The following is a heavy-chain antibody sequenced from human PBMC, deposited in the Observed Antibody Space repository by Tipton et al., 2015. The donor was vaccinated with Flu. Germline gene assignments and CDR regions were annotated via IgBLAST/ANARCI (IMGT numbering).Heavy chain of an antibody. CDR1: GGSISSYY. CDR2: IYYSGST. V-gene: IGHV4-59*08. D-gene: IGHD3-10*01. CDR3: ARHAKTGIDY. J-gene: IGHJ4*02. Sequence: GLVKPSETLSLTCTVSGGSISSYYWSWIRQPPGKGLEWIGYIYYSGSTNYNPPLKSRVTISVDTSKNQFSLKLSSVTAADTAVYYCARHAKTGIDYWGQGTLVTVSS.